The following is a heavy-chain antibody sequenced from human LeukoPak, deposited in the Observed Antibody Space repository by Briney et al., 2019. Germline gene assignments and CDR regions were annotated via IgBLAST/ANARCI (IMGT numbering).Heavy chain of an antibody. D-gene: IGHD3-22*01. CDR3: ATLDSYYDTSGRPLLPD. V-gene: IGHV1-24*01. CDR1: GYSVNELS. J-gene: IGHJ4*02. CDR2: FNRKDDAP. Sequence: EASVKVSCKVSGYSVNELSMHWVRQAPGLGLEWMGGFNRKDDAPVYAQQFQGRVTMTEDTSTDTAYMELSSLRSEDTALYYCATLDSYYDTSGRPLLPDWGQGTLVTVSS.